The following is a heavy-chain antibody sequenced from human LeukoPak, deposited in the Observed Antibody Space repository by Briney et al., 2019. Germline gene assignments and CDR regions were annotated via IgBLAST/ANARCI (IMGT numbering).Heavy chain of an antibody. D-gene: IGHD6-19*01. J-gene: IGHJ6*03. CDR3: ARDGPGYSSGWYPREDYYYYYMDV. Sequence: GASVKVSCKASGGTFSSYAISWVRQAPGQGLEWMGGIIPIFGTANYAQKFQGRVTITTDESTSTAYMELSSLRSEDTAVYYCARDGPGYSSGWYPREDYYYYYMDVWGKGTTVTVSS. CDR1: GGTFSSYA. V-gene: IGHV1-69*05. CDR2: IIPIFGTA.